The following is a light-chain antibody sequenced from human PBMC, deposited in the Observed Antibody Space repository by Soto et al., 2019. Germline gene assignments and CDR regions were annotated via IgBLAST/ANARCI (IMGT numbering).Light chain of an antibody. Sequence: EIVLTQSPATLSLSPGERATLSCRSSQSVSSYLAWYQQKPGQPPRLLIYDASNRATGIPARFSGGGSGTDFTLAIDNLEPEDFAIYYCQQRSNWPPITFGQGTRLEIK. CDR2: DAS. CDR3: QQRSNWPPIT. V-gene: IGKV3-11*01. J-gene: IGKJ5*01. CDR1: QSVSSY.